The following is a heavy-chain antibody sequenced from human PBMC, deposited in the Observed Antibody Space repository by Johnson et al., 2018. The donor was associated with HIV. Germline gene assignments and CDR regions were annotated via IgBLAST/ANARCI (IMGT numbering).Heavy chain of an antibody. CDR1: GFTFSSYA. CDR2: IWYDGSNK. J-gene: IGHJ3*02. V-gene: IGHV3-33*08. Sequence: QVQLVESGGGLVHPGGSLRLSCAASGFTFSSYAMHWVRQAPGKGLEWVAVIWYDGSNKYYADSVKGRLTISRDNSKNTLYLQMNSLEAEDTAVYYCARALGNWNFYDAFDIWGQGTMVTVSS. CDR3: ARALGNWNFYDAFDI. D-gene: IGHD1-7*01.